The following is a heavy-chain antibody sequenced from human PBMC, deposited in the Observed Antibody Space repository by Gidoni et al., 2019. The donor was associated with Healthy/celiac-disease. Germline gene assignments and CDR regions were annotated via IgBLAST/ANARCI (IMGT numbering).Heavy chain of an antibody. J-gene: IGHJ4*02. CDR2: IRSKAYGGTT. CDR3: TRGGSVEMATNFDY. D-gene: IGHD5-12*01. Sequence: EVQLVESGGGLVKPGRSLRLSCTASGFTFGDYAMSWFRQAPGKGLEWVGFIRSKAYGGTTEYAASVKGRFTISRDDSKSIAYLQMNSLKTEDTAVYYCTRGGSVEMATNFDYWGQGTLVTVSS. CDR1: GFTFGDYA. V-gene: IGHV3-49*05.